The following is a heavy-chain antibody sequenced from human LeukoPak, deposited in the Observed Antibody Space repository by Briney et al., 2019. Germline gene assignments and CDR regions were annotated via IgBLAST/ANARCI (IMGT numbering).Heavy chain of an antibody. CDR3: ARVFLPDYGDSRWDAFDI. CDR2: TYYRSKWYN. V-gene: IGHV6-1*01. CDR1: GDSVSSNSAA. J-gene: IGHJ3*02. Sequence: SQTLSLTCAISGDSVSSNSAAWNWIRQSPSRGLEWLGRTYYRSKWYNDYAVCVKSRITINPDTSKNQFSLQLNSVTPEDTAVYYCARVFLPDYGDSRWDAFDIWGQGTMVTVSS. D-gene: IGHD4-17*01.